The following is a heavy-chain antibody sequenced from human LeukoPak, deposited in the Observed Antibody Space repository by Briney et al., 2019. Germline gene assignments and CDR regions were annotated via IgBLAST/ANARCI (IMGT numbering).Heavy chain of an antibody. CDR1: GGTFNNFA. CDR3: ATATPPIDH. V-gene: IGHV1-69*13. J-gene: IGHJ4*02. CDR2: IIPVFETP. Sequence: ASVKVSCTTSGGTFNNFAVSWVRQAPGQGLEWMGGIIPVFETPTYAQKFQGRFTISADESTRTTYMELSHLTSDDTAVYYCATATPPIDHWGQGTLVTVSS.